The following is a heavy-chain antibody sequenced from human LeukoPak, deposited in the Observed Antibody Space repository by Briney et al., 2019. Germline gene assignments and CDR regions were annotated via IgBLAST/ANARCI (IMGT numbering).Heavy chain of an antibody. CDR2: IYYSGST. CDR3: ARVVKDYGGNSGWFDP. Sequence: SETLSLTSTVSGGSISSYYWSWIRQPPGKGLEWIGYIYYSGSTNYNPSLKSRVTISVDTSKNQFSLKLSSVTAADTAVYYCARVVKDYGGNSGWFDPWGQGTLVTVSS. V-gene: IGHV4-59*01. D-gene: IGHD4-23*01. J-gene: IGHJ5*02. CDR1: GGSISSYY.